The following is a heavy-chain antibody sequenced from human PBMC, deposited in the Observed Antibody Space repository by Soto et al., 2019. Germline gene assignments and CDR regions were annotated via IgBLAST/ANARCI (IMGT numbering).Heavy chain of an antibody. J-gene: IGHJ6*02. V-gene: IGHV1-3*01. D-gene: IGHD4-17*01. CDR3: ARDTVTIEPYYYYDMDV. CDR2: INAGNGNT. Sequence: GASVKVSCKSSGYTFTSYAMHCVRQAPGQRLEWMGWINAGNGNTKYSQKFQGRVTITRDTSASTAYMELSSLRSEDTAVYYCARDTVTIEPYYYYDMDVWGQGTTVTVSS. CDR1: GYTFTSYA.